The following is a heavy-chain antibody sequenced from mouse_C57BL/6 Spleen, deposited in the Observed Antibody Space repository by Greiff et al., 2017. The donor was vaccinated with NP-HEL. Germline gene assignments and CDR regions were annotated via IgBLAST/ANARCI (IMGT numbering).Heavy chain of an antibody. J-gene: IGHJ4*01. CDR3: ARVDGYYDAMDY. V-gene: IGHV3-6*01. D-gene: IGHD2-3*01. Sequence: EVQLQESGPGLVKPSQSLSLTCSVTGYSITSGYYWNWIRQFPGNKLEWMGYISYDGSNNYNPSLKNRISITRDTSKNQFFLKLNSVTTEDTATYYCARVDGYYDAMDYWGQGTSVTVSS. CDR1: GYSITSGYY. CDR2: ISYDGSN.